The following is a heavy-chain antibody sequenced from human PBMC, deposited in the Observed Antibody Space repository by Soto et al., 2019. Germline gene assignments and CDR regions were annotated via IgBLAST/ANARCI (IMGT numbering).Heavy chain of an antibody. Sequence: SETLSLTCTVSGGSIGSGGYYWNWIRQPPGKGLEWIGYIYYRGSTYYNPSLKSRVAISIDTSKNQFSLKLRSVTAADTAVYYCARSITMIVVDPLRFDSWGQGTLVTVSS. CDR1: GGSIGSGGYY. CDR2: IYYRGST. D-gene: IGHD3-22*01. CDR3: ARSITMIVVDPLRFDS. J-gene: IGHJ4*02. V-gene: IGHV4-30-4*01.